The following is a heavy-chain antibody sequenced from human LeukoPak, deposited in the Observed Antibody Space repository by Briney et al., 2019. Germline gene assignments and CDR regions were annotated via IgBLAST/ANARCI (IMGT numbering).Heavy chain of an antibody. CDR3: ARSLYYYDSSGYYYY. D-gene: IGHD3-22*01. CDR2: IKQDGSEK. J-gene: IGHJ4*02. CDR1: GFTFSSYW. Sequence: GGSLRLSCAASGFTFSSYWMSWVRQAPGKGLEWVANIKQDGSEKYYVDSVKGRFTISRDNAKNSLYLQMNSLRAEDTAVYYCARSLYYYDSSGYYYYWGQGTLVTVSS. V-gene: IGHV3-7*01.